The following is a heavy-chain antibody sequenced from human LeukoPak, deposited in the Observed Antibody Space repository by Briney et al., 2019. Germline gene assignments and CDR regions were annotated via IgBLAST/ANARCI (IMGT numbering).Heavy chain of an antibody. Sequence: PSETLSLTCAVYGGSFSGYYWSWIRQPPGKGLEWIGEINHSGSTNYNPSLKSRVTISVDTSKNQFSLKLSSVTAADTAVYYCASARYYDFWSGYEFDYWGQGTLVTVSS. D-gene: IGHD3-3*01. CDR2: INHSGST. J-gene: IGHJ4*02. V-gene: IGHV4-34*01. CDR1: GGSFSGYY. CDR3: ASARYYDFWSGYEFDY.